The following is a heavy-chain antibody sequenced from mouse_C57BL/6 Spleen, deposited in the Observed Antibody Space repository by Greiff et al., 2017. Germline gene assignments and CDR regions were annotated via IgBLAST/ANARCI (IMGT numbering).Heavy chain of an antibody. CDR1: GYTFTSYG. CDR2: IYLGNGYT. CDR3: ARSGYDYDWVDY. D-gene: IGHD2-4*01. Sequence: EVQLQQSGAELVRPGSSVKMSCKTSGYTFTSYGINWVKQRPGQGLEWIGYIYLGNGYTEYNEKFKGKATLTSDTSSSTAYMQLSSLTSEDSAIYFCARSGYDYDWVDYWGQGTTLTVSA. V-gene: IGHV1-58*01. J-gene: IGHJ2*01.